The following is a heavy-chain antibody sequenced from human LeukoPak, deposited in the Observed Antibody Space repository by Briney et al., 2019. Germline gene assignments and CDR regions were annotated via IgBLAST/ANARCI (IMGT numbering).Heavy chain of an antibody. J-gene: IGHJ4*02. CDR2: ISDDGRTT. D-gene: IGHD3-10*01. Sequence: GGSLRLSCATSGFTFSSYWMHWVRQAPGKGLVWVSRISDDGRTTNYADSVKGRFTISRDNAKNTVYLQMSSLRAEDTAVYYCTRGREGNYGLFDSWGQGTLVTLSS. CDR1: GFTFSSYW. CDR3: TRGREGNYGLFDS. V-gene: IGHV3-74*01.